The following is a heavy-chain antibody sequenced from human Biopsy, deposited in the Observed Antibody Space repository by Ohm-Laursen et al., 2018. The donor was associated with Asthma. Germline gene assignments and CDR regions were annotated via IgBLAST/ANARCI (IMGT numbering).Heavy chain of an antibody. J-gene: IGHJ3*02. Sequence: SLRLSCAASGFSFNSYGMHWVRQAPGKGMEWEAVMSFDGRQTYYANSVKGRFTISRDNSKNTLYLQMNSLRAEDTAVNYCAKERYYDFWSGYPIWGQGTMVTVSS. CDR3: AKERYYDFWSGYPI. CDR1: GFSFNSYG. CDR2: MSFDGRQT. V-gene: IGHV3-30*18. D-gene: IGHD3-3*01.